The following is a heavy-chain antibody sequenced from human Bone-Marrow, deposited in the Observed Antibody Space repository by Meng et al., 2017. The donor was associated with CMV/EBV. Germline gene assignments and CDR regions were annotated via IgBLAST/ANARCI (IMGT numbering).Heavy chain of an antibody. V-gene: IGHV3-21*01. CDR2: ITSSSTYI. Sequence: GESLKISCAASEFTFSTYTMNWVRQAPGEGLEWVSSITSSSTYIFYADSVKGRFTISRDNAKNSLSLQMDSLRAEDTAVYYCARELGYCSSTSCHGGYGMDVWGQGTTVTVSS. CDR1: EFTFSTYT. D-gene: IGHD2-2*01. CDR3: ARELGYCSSTSCHGGYGMDV. J-gene: IGHJ6*02.